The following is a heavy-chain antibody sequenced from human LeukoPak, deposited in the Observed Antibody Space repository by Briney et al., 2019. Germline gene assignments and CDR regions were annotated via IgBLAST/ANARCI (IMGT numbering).Heavy chain of an antibody. CDR1: GFTFYIYA. Sequence: GGSLRLSCAASGFTFYIYAMSWVRQAPGKGLEWVAVIWYDGSNKYYADSVKGRFTISRDNSKNTLYLQMNSLRAEDTAVYYCARGGTTVTADYFDYWGQGTLVTVSS. V-gene: IGHV3-33*08. CDR3: ARGGTTVTADYFDY. CDR2: IWYDGSNK. J-gene: IGHJ4*02. D-gene: IGHD4-17*01.